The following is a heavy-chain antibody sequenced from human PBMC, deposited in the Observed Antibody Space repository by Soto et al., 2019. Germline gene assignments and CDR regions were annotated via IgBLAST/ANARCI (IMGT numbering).Heavy chain of an antibody. D-gene: IGHD2-2*01. Sequence: EVQLLESGGGLVQPGESLRVSCIASGFTFRNYAMSWVRQAPGKGLEWVSAISGSGGTTYYADSVKGRFTISRDNSKNTLYLQMNSLRAEDTATYYCAKDLDVYCSSASCYGDAFDIWGQGTMVPVSS. CDR3: AKDLDVYCSSASCYGDAFDI. V-gene: IGHV3-23*01. CDR2: ISGSGGTT. J-gene: IGHJ3*02. CDR1: GFTFRNYA.